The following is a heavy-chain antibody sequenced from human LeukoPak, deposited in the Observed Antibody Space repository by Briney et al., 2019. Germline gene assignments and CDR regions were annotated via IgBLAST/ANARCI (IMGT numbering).Heavy chain of an antibody. V-gene: IGHV3-66*02. CDR2: IYSGGST. CDR1: GFTVSSNY. CDR3: ARSYYDSWSGYYTYFDY. Sequence: PGGSLRLSCAASGFTVSSNYMSWVRQAPGKGLEWVSVIYSGGSTYYADSVKGRFTISRDNSKNTLYLQMNSLRAEDTAVYYCARSYYDSWSGYYTYFDYWGQGTLVTVSS. J-gene: IGHJ4*02. D-gene: IGHD3-3*01.